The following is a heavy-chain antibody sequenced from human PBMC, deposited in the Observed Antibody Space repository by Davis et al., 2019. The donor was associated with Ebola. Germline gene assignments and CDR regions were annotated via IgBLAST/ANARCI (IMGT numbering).Heavy chain of an antibody. D-gene: IGHD5-18*01. V-gene: IGHV3-30*04. CDR2: ISYDGSNK. Sequence: GGSLRLSCTDSVITFSSYAMTWVRQAPGKGLEWVAVISYDGSNKYYADSVKGRFTISRDNSKNTLYLQMNSLRAEDTAVYYCAREGDTAMALYYYGMDVWGQGTTVTVSS. CDR3: AREGDTAMALYYYGMDV. CDR1: VITFSSYA. J-gene: IGHJ6*02.